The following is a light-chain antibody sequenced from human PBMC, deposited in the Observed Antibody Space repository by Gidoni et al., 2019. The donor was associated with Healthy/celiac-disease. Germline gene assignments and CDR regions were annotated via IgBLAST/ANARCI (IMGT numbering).Light chain of an antibody. CDR1: TLGDKY. V-gene: IGLV3-1*01. Sequence: SYELTQPPSVSVSPGQTASITCSGDTLGDKYACWYQQKPGQSPVLVIYQDSKRPSGIPVRFSGSNSGNTATLTISGTQAMDEADYYCQAWDSSTAYVVFGGGTKLTVL. CDR2: QDS. CDR3: QAWDSSTAYVV. J-gene: IGLJ2*01.